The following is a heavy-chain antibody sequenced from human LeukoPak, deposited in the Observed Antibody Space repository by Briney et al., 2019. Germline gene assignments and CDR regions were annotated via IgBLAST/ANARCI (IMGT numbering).Heavy chain of an antibody. V-gene: IGHV1-58*02. CDR2: IVVGSGNT. CDR3: AAMLAGGSPTSGDAFDI. D-gene: IGHD1-26*01. CDR1: GFTFTSSA. J-gene: IGHJ3*02. Sequence: ASVKDSCKASGFTFTSSAMQWVRQARGQRREWIGWIVVGSGNTNYAQKFQERVTITRDMSTSTAYMELSSLRSEDTAVYYCAAMLAGGSPTSGDAFDIWGQGTMVTVSS.